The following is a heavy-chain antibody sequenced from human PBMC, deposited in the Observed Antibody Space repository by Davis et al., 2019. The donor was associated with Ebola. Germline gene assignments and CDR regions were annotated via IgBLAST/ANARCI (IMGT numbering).Heavy chain of an antibody. V-gene: IGHV1-45*03. J-gene: IGHJ6*02. Sequence: SVKVSCKASGYTFTYRYLHWVRQAPRQALEWMGWITPFNGNTNYAQKFQDRVTITRDRSMSTAYMELSSLRSEDTAMYYCARSRQYYYYYYGMDVWGQGTTVTVSS. CDR1: GYTFTYRY. CDR2: ITPFNGNT. CDR3: ARSRQYYYYYYGMDV.